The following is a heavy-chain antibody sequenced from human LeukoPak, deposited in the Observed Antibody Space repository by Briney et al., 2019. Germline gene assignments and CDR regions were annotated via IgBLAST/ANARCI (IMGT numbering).Heavy chain of an antibody. V-gene: IGHV4-31*03. Sequence: PSQTLSLTCTVSGGSISSGGYYWSWIRQHPGKGLEWIGYIYYSGSTYYNPSLKSRVTISVDTSKNQFPLKLSSVTAADTAVYYCARGRYNWNDGFDAFDIWGQGTMVTVSS. CDR2: IYYSGST. D-gene: IGHD1-20*01. CDR3: ARGRYNWNDGFDAFDI. J-gene: IGHJ3*02. CDR1: GGSISSGGYY.